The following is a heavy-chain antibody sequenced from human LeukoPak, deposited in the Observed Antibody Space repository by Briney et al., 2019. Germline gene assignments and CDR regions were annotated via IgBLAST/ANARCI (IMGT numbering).Heavy chain of an antibody. CDR3: ARGGSGSFMDV. V-gene: IGHV1-69*13. J-gene: IGHJ6*04. CDR2: IIPIFGTA. D-gene: IGHD3-10*01. CDR1: GYTFTSYA. Sequence: GASVKVSCKASGYTFTSYAIGWVRQAPGQGLEWMGGIIPIFGTANYAQKFQGRVTITADESTSTAYMELSSLRSEDTAVYYCARGGSGSFMDVWGKGTTVTISS.